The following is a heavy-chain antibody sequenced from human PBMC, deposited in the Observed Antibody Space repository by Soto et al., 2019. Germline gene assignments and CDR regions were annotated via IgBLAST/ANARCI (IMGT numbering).Heavy chain of an antibody. V-gene: IGHV1-8*01. J-gene: IGHJ3*02. Sequence: GASVKVSCKASGYTFTSYDINWVRQATGQGLEWMGWMNPNSGNTGYAQKFQGRVTMTRNTSIGTAYMELSSLRSEDTAVYYCASPARNYDFWSGYSFDIWGQGTMVTVSS. CDR2: MNPNSGNT. CDR1: GYTFTSYD. D-gene: IGHD3-3*01. CDR3: ASPARNYDFWSGYSFDI.